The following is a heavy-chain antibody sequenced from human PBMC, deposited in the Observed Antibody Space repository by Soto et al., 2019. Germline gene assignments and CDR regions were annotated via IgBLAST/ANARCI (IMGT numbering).Heavy chain of an antibody. CDR3: ARDVINGYCSGGSCLGGYYGMDV. D-gene: IGHD2-15*01. CDR2: ISSSGSTI. V-gene: IGHV3-48*03. J-gene: IGHJ6*02. Sequence: GGSLRLSCAASGFTFSSYEMNWVRQAPGKGLEWVSYISSSGSTIYYADSVKGRFTISRDNAKNSLYLQMNSLRAEDTAVYYCARDVINGYCSGGSCLGGYYGMDVWGQGTTVTVSS. CDR1: GFTFSSYE.